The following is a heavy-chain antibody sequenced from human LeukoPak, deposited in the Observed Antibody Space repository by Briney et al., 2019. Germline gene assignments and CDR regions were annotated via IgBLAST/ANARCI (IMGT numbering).Heavy chain of an antibody. CDR3: ARGPGYCSGGSCFTRNPDFDY. J-gene: IGHJ4*02. CDR1: GYSFTSYW. D-gene: IGHD2-15*01. Sequence: GESLKISCKGSGYSFTSYWIGWVRQMPGKGLEWMGIIYPGDSDTRYSPSFQGQVTISADKSISTAYLQWSSLKASDTAMYYCARGPGYCSGGSCFTRNPDFDYWGQGTLVTVSS. V-gene: IGHV5-51*01. CDR2: IYPGDSDT.